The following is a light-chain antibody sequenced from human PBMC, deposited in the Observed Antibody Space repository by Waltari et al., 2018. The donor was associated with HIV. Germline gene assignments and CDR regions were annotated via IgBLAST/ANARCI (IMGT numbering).Light chain of an antibody. Sequence: SYVLTPLPSVAVAPGQTAGYTCGGKNPGSKSAPWYPEKPGPAPVVVIYYASDRPSGIPERFSGSNSGNTATLTISRVEAGDEADYYCQVWDSSTDHWVFGGGTKLTVL. J-gene: IGLJ3*02. V-gene: IGLV3-21*04. CDR2: YAS. CDR3: QVWDSSTDHWV. CDR1: NPGSKS.